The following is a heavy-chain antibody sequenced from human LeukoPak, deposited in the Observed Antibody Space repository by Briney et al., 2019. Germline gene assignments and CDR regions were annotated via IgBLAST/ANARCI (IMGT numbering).Heavy chain of an antibody. Sequence: SETLSLTCTVSGGFMNTYYWRCLRQPAGKGLEWIGRFFPGGNTNYNPSLKSRVTLSLDTSKNQFSLKLRSVTAADTAVYYCARETFIAVAAFDYWGQGTRVTVSS. J-gene: IGHJ4*02. V-gene: IGHV4-4*07. CDR3: ARETFIAVAAFDY. D-gene: IGHD6-19*01. CDR1: GGFMNTYY. CDR2: FFPGGNT.